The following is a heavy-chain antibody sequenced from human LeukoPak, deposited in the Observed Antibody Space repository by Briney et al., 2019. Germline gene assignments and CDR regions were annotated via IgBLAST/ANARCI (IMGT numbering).Heavy chain of an antibody. CDR2: IIPIFGTA. J-gene: IGHJ6*03. D-gene: IGHD6-6*01. CDR1: GGTFSTYA. V-gene: IGHV1-69*13. Sequence: SVKVSCKACGGTFSTYAISWVRQAPGQGLEWMGGIIPIFGTANYAQKFQGRVTITADESTSTAYMELSSLRSEDTAVYYCAGGMLVPRNYYYYMDVWGKGTTVTVFS. CDR3: AGGMLVPRNYYYYMDV.